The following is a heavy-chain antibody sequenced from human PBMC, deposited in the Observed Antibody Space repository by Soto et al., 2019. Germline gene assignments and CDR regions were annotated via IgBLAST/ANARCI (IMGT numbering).Heavy chain of an antibody. CDR1: GGSISSGGYY. V-gene: IGHV4-31*03. D-gene: IGHD5-18*01. J-gene: IGHJ4*02. CDR3: ARGRGDTAMAWYY. CDR2: IYYSGST. Sequence: SETLSLTSIVSGGSISSGGYYWSWIRQHPGKGLEWIGYIYYSGSTYYNPSLKSRVTISVDTSKNQFSLKLNSVTAADTAVYYCARGRGDTAMAWYYWGQGTLVTVSS.